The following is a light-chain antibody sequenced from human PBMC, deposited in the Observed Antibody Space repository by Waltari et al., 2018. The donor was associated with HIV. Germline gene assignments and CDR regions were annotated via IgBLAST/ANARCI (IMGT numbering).Light chain of an antibody. CDR1: SSNIGSNY. V-gene: IGLV1-47*03. J-gene: IGLJ3*02. CDR2: RNN. Sequence: QSVLTQPPSASGTPGQRVTISCSGSSSNIGSNYVYWYQQPPGTAPKLLIYRNNQRPSGVPDRFSGSKSGTSASRAISGLWSEDGADYYGAAWDDSLSGPRVFGGGTKLTVL. CDR3: AAWDDSLSGPRV.